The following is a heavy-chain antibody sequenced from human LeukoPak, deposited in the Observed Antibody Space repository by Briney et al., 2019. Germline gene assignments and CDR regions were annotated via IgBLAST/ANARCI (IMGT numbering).Heavy chain of an antibody. CDR2: ISYDGSNK. CDR1: GFTFSSYA. CDR3: ARDPSSTVVTPLDY. J-gene: IGHJ4*02. D-gene: IGHD4-23*01. V-gene: IGHV3-30-3*01. Sequence: GGSLRLSCAASGFTFSSYAMHWVRQAPGKGLEWVAVISYDGSNKYYADSVKGRFTLSRDNSKNTLYLQMNSLRAEDTAVYYCARDPSSTVVTPLDYWGQGTLVTVSS.